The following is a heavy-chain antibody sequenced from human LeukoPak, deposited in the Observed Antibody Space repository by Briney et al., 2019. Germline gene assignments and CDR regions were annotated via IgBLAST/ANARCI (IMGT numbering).Heavy chain of an antibody. CDR3: ARGQGGSGSYYWFDP. V-gene: IGHV1-69*05. Sequence: ASVKVSCKASGGTFSSYAMSWVRQAPGQGGEGMGGIIPIFGTANYAQKFQGRVTITTDKSTSPASMELSSLRSEDPAVYYCARGQGGSGSYYWFDPWGQGTLVTVSS. CDR2: IIPIFGTA. D-gene: IGHD3-10*01. CDR1: GGTFSSYA. J-gene: IGHJ5*02.